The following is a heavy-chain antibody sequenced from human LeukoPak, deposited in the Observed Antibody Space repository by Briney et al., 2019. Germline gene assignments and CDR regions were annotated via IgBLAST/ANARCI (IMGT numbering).Heavy chain of an antibody. CDR2: INHSGST. Sequence: SETLSPTCAVYGGSFSGYYWSWIRQPPGKGLEWIGEINHSGSTNYNPSLKSRVTISVDTSKNQFSLKLSSVTAADTAVYYCARAKRITMVRGVILDYWGQGTLVTVSS. CDR3: ARAKRITMVRGVILDY. D-gene: IGHD3-10*01. V-gene: IGHV4-34*01. CDR1: GGSFSGYY. J-gene: IGHJ4*02.